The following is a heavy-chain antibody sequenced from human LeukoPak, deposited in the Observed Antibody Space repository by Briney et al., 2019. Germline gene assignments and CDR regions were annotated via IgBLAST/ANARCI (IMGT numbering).Heavy chain of an antibody. J-gene: IGHJ4*02. D-gene: IGHD1-26*01. CDR1: GGTFSSYA. CDR3: AIIGGSYFSIDY. V-gene: IGHV1-69*13. Sequence: ASVKVSCKASGGTFSSYAISWVRQAPGQGLEWMGGIIPIFGTANYAQKFQGRVTITADESTSTAYMELSSLRAEDTAVYYCAIIGGSYFSIDYWGQGTLVTVSS. CDR2: IIPIFGTA.